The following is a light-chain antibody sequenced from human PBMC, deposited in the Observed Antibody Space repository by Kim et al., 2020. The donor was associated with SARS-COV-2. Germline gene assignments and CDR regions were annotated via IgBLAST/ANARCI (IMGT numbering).Light chain of an antibody. CDR1: TSNIGSNN. Sequence: GQTVIISSSGSTSNIGSNNVNWYHQVPGTAPKLVIYSNNQRPSWVPDRISGSKSDTSVSLAISGLQSDDEGDYYCAAWDDSLNGWVFGGGTQLTVL. J-gene: IGLJ7*01. CDR3: AAWDDSLNGWV. V-gene: IGLV1-44*01. CDR2: SNN.